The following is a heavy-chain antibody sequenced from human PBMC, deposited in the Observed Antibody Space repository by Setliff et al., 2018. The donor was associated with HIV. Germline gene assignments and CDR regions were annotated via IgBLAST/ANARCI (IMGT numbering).Heavy chain of an antibody. Sequence: NPSETLSLTCTVPGGSISSGTDLWSWIRQSPGRGLEWIGRISPTAGITSNPLFTNRRSISVDASKNQVSLKLRSVTAADTAVYYCARDPNPYLFAAFDVWGQGTMVTVSS. V-gene: IGHV4-61*02. CDR1: GGSISSGTDL. CDR3: ARDPNPYLFAAFDV. CDR2: ISPTAGI. J-gene: IGHJ3*01.